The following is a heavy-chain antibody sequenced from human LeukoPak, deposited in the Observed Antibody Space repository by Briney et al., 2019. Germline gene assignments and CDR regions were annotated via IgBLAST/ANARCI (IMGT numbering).Heavy chain of an antibody. CDR2: IRSKAYGGTT. V-gene: IGHV3-49*04. CDR1: GFTFSDYA. Sequence: GGSLRLSCTASGFTFSDYAMSWVRQAPGKGLEWVGFIRSKAYGGTTEYAASVKGRFTISRDDSKSIAYLQMNSLKTEDTAVYYCTRVVITSIFDYWGQGTLVTVSS. J-gene: IGHJ4*02. CDR3: TRVVITSIFDY. D-gene: IGHD3-22*01.